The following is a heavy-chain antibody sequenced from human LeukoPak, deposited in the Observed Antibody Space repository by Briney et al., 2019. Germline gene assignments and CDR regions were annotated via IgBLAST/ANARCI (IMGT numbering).Heavy chain of an antibody. Sequence: PGGSLRLSCAASGFAVSSNYMTWVRQAPGKGLQWVSVIYTGGSTYYADSVKGRFTISRDISKNMLYLQMNSLRAEDTAVYYCAREITTEAYAFDIWGQGTMVTVSS. V-gene: IGHV3-66*01. CDR1: GFAVSSNY. D-gene: IGHD4-11*01. CDR2: IYTGGST. CDR3: AREITTEAYAFDI. J-gene: IGHJ3*02.